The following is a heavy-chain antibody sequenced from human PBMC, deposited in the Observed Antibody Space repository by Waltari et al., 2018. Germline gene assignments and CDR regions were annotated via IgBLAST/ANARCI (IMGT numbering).Heavy chain of an antibody. Sequence: QVQLQQWGAGLLKPSETLSPTCAVYGGSFSGYYWSWIRPPPGKGLEWIGEIKHSGSTNYNPSLKSRVTISVDTSKNQFSLKLSSVTAADTAVYYCASRYSSGCSWFDPWGQGTLVTVSS. J-gene: IGHJ5*02. CDR1: GGSFSGYY. V-gene: IGHV4-34*01. CDR3: ASRYSSGCSWFDP. D-gene: IGHD6-19*01. CDR2: IKHSGST.